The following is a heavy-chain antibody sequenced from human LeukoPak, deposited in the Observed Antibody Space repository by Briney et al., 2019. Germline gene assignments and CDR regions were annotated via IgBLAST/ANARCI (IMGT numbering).Heavy chain of an antibody. V-gene: IGHV4-61*09. Sequence: SETLSLTCTVSGGSISSGGYYWTWIRQPAGKGLEWIGHMYSSGSTSHNPSLKSRVTISVDTFKKQFSLKLSSVTAADTAVYYCARDDYYYYYMDVWGKGTTVTVSS. CDR1: GGSISSGGYY. CDR2: MYSSGST. J-gene: IGHJ6*03. CDR3: ARDDYYYYYMDV.